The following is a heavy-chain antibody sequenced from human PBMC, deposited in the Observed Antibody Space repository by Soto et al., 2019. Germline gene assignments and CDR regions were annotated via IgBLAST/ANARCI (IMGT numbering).Heavy chain of an antibody. V-gene: IGHV4-39*01. CDR1: GGSISSSSYY. D-gene: IGHD6-6*01. CDR3: ARERIAAPNWFDP. CDR2: IYYSGST. Sequence: SETLSLTCTVSGGSISSSSYYWGWIRQPPGKGLEWIGSIYYSGSTYYNPSLKSRVTISVDTSKNQFSLKLSPVTAADTAVYYCARERIAAPNWFDPWGQGTLVTVSS. J-gene: IGHJ5*02.